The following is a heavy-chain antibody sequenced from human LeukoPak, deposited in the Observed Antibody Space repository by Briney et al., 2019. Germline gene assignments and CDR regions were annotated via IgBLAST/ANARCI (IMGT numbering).Heavy chain of an antibody. J-gene: IGHJ4*02. CDR2: VSDDGSNK. CDR3: SKGSGYFVTEY. D-gene: IGHD3-3*01. Sequence: GGSLRLSCAASGFTFSRYAMPWVRQAPGKGLEWVAVVSDDGSNKYYADSVKGRFTISRDNSKNTLFLQMSGLRSEDTAVYYCSKGSGYFVTEYWGQGTLVTVSS. V-gene: IGHV3-30*04. CDR1: GFTFSRYA.